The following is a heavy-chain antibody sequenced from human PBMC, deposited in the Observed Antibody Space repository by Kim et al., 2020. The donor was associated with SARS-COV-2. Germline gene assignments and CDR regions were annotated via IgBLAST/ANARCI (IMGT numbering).Heavy chain of an antibody. CDR1: GFTFSSYS. D-gene: IGHD2-2*01. J-gene: IGHJ5*02. V-gene: IGHV3-48*02. CDR2: ISSSSTI. CDR3: ARGVGYCSSTSCPNWFDP. Sequence: GGSLRLSCAASGFTFSSYSMNWVRQAPGKGLEWVSYISSSSTIYYADSVKGRFTISRDNAKNSLYLQMNSLRDEDTAVYYCARGVGYCSSTSCPNWFDPWGQGTLVTVSS.